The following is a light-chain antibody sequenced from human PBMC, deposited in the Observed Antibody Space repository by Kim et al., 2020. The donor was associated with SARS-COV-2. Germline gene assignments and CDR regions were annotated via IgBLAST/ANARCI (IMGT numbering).Light chain of an antibody. CDR1: QPITDY. V-gene: IGKV1-39*01. Sequence: DIQMTQSPSSLSASVGDRVTITCRPGQPITDYLNWYQQKPGSAPKLLIFATSTLQHGVPSRFSGSGSGADFALTISSLQPEDSATYYCQQRGTFGQGTKVEIK. J-gene: IGKJ1*01. CDR3: QQRGT. CDR2: ATS.